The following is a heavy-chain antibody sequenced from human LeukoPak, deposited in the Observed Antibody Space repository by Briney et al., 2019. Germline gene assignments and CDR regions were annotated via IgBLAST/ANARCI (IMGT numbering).Heavy chain of an antibody. D-gene: IGHD3-10*01. CDR1: GYTFTNYW. CDR2: IYPGDSDT. J-gene: IGHJ6*02. V-gene: IGHV5-51*01. CDR3: AVRLGGYGSGSYYKYYYYGMDV. Sequence: GESLKISCEVSGYTFTNYWIAWVRQMPGKGLEWMGIIYPGDSDTRYSPSFQGQVTISADKSISTAYLQWSSLKASDTAMYYCAVRLGGYGSGSYYKYYYYGMDVWGQGTTVTVSS.